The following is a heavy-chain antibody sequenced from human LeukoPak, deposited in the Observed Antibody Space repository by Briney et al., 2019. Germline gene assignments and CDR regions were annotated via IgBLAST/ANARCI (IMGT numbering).Heavy chain of an antibody. CDR3: ARRLYSYAAPLDY. J-gene: IGHJ4*02. V-gene: IGHV1-8*02. Sequence: APVNVSCKASGYTFTSYDLNWVRQAPGHGLEWVGWMNPNSGNTGYAQKLQGRVTMTTDTSTSTAYREPRSLRSDDTAVYYCARRLYSYAAPLDYWGQGTLVTVSS. CDR2: MNPNSGNT. CDR1: GYTFTSYD. D-gene: IGHD5-18*01.